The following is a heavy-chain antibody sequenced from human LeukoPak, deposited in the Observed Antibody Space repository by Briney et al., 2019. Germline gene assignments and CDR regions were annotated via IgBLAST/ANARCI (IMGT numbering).Heavy chain of an antibody. CDR1: GGSISSSNYY. D-gene: IGHD2-2*01. V-gene: IGHV4-39*01. CDR2: IYYSGIT. CDR3: ARLLIYCSSTSCHFDY. Sequence: PSETLSPTCTVSGGSISSSNYYWGWIRQPPGKGLEWIGSIYYSGITYYNPSLKSRVTISVGTSNNQFSLKLSSVTAADTAMYYCARLLIYCSSTSCHFDYWGQGTLVTVSS. J-gene: IGHJ4*02.